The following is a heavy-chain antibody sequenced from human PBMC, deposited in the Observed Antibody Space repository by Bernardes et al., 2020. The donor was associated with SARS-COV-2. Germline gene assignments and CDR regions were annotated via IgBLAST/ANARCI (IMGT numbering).Heavy chain of an antibody. CDR2: INPNSCGT. CDR3: ARVFCSSGSCYSFDF. V-gene: IGHV1-2*02. D-gene: IGHD2-15*01. CDR1: GYTFTVSF. J-gene: IGHJ4*02. Sequence: ASVKVSCKASGYTFTVSFIHWVRQAPGQGPEWMGWINPNSCGTNYAQKFQGRVTMTRDTSISTAYMELSRLRSDDTVVYYCARVFCSSGSCYSFDFWGQGTLVTVS.